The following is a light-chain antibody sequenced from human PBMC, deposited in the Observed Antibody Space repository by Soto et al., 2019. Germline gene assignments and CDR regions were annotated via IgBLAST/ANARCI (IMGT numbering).Light chain of an antibody. V-gene: IGLV2-14*01. Sequence: QSVLAQPASVSGSPGQSIAISCTGTTSDVGGYNYVSWYQQHPGKVPKLLIHEVSNRPSGVSNRFSGSKSGNTASLTISGLQAEDEADYYCLSKTSTISYVFGNGTKVTAL. CDR2: EVS. CDR3: LSKTSTISYV. J-gene: IGLJ1*01. CDR1: TSDVGGYNY.